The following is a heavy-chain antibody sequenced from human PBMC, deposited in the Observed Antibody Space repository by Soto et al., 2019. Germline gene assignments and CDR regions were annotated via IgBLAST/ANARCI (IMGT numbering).Heavy chain of an antibody. D-gene: IGHD3-16*01. CDR3: ARVSTHGAPVP. V-gene: IGHV4-31*03. CDR1: GGSISSGGYY. Sequence: SETLSFTCTVSGGSISSGGYYWSWIRQHPGKGLEWIGYIYYSGSTYYNPSLKSRVTISVDTSKNQFSLKLSSVTAADTAVYYCARVSTHGAPVPWGQGTLVTV. CDR2: IYYSGST. J-gene: IGHJ5*02.